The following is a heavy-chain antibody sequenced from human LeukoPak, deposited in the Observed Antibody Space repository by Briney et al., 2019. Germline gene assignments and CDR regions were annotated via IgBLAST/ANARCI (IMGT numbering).Heavy chain of an antibody. Sequence: ASVKVSCRASGFTFRDYYVQWVRQVTGQGLEWVGWMYLNSGATRYAPKFQGRVTLTGDTSINTVYMELVSLGSDDTAMYYCAREGSSASGQDWYAFDIWGQETMVTVSS. V-gene: IGHV1-2*02. CDR3: AREGSSASGQDWYAFDI. CDR2: MYLNSGAT. D-gene: IGHD5-12*01. J-gene: IGHJ3*02. CDR1: GFTFRDYY.